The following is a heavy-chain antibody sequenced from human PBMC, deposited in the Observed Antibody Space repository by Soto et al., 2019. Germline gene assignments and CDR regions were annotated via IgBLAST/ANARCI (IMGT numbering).Heavy chain of an antibody. CDR3: ARISGYSSSWYSYYFDY. CDR1: GGSISSGGYY. Sequence: SETLSLTCTVSGGSISSGGYYWSWIRQHPGKGLEWIGYIYYSGSTYYNPSLKSRVTISVDTSKNQFSLKLSSVTAADTAVYYCARISGYSSSWYSYYFDYWGQGTLVTVSS. D-gene: IGHD6-13*01. V-gene: IGHV4-31*03. J-gene: IGHJ4*02. CDR2: IYYSGST.